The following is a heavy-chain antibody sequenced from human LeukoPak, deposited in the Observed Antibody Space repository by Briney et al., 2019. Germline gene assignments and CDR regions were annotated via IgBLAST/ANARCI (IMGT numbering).Heavy chain of an antibody. CDR3: ARDRYYGSGNPNWFDP. J-gene: IGHJ5*02. CDR1: GGSISSYY. V-gene: IGHV4-4*07. Sequence: YPSETLSLTCTVSGGSISSYYWSWIRQPAGKGLEWIGRIDTSGSTNYNPSLKSRVTMSVDTSKNQFSLKLSSVTAADTAVYYCARDRYYGSGNPNWFDPWGQGTLVTVSS. D-gene: IGHD3-10*01. CDR2: IDTSGST.